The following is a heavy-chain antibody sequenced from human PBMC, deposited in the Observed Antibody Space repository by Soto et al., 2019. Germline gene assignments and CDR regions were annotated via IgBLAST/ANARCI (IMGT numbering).Heavy chain of an antibody. CDR2: ISGRGGST. Sequence: PGGSLRLSCAASGFTFSSYAMSWVRQAPGKGLEWVSTISGRGGSTYYADSVKGRFTISRDNAQNSLFLQMNTLRPEDSAIYYCARVAYWGPGTQVTVSS. CDR3: ARVAY. J-gene: IGHJ4*02. CDR1: GFTFSSYA. V-gene: IGHV3-23*01.